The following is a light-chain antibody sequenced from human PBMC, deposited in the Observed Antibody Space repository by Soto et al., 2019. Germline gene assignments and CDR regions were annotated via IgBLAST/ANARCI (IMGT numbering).Light chain of an antibody. V-gene: IGLV2-8*01. CDR1: SSDVGDYNY. J-gene: IGLJ3*02. Sequence: QSVLTQPPSASGSPGQSVTISCTGTSSDVGDYNYVSWYQQHPGKAPKLMIYEVSKRPSGVPDRFSGSKSGNTASLTVSGLQAEDEDDYHCSSYAGSNNHWVFGGGTKVTVL. CDR2: EVS. CDR3: SSYAGSNNHWV.